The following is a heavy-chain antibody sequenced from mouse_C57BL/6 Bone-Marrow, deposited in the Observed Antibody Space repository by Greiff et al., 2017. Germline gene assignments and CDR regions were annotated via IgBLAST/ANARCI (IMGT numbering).Heavy chain of an antibody. V-gene: IGHV1-63*01. CDR2: IYPGGGYT. J-gene: IGHJ1*03. D-gene: IGHD2-5*01. CDR3: ARLVIYWYFDV. CDR1: GYTFTNYW. Sequence: QVQLQQSGAELVRPGPSVKMSCKASGYTFTNYWIGWAKQRPGHGLEWIGDIYPGGGYTNYNEKFKGKATLTADKSSSTAYMQFSSLTSEDSAIYYCARLVIYWYFDVWGTGTTVTVSS.